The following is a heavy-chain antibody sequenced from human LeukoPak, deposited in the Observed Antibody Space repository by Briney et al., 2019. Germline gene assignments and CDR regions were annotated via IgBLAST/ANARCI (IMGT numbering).Heavy chain of an antibody. CDR3: AGLIRPGWFDP. CDR1: GGSFSIYY. CDR2: IYYSGST. Sequence: SETLSLTCTVSGGSFSIYYWSWIRQPPGKGLEWIAHIYYSGSTYYNPSLKSRVTISVDTSKNQFSLKLSSVTAADTAVYYCAGLIRPGWFDPWGQGTLVTVSS. J-gene: IGHJ5*02. V-gene: IGHV4-59*04. D-gene: IGHD2-8*01.